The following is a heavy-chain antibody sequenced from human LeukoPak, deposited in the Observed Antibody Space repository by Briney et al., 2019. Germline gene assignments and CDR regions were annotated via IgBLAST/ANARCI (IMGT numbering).Heavy chain of an antibody. V-gene: IGHV3-33*06. CDR2: MWYDGSNK. CDR3: TKSDGRSGYSLFDY. J-gene: IGHJ4*02. Sequence: GGSLRLSCAASGFTFSSYGMHWVRQAPGKGLEWVAVMWYDGSNKYYADSVKGRFTISRDNSKNTLYLQMNSLRAEDTAVYYCTKSDGRSGYSLFDYWGQGTLVTVSS. CDR1: GFTFSSYG. D-gene: IGHD3-3*01.